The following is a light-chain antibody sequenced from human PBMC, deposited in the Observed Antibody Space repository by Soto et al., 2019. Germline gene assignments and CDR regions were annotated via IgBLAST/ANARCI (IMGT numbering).Light chain of an antibody. CDR2: DVS. CDR1: SSDVGGYSY. CDR3: SSYTSSSTRV. V-gene: IGLV2-14*01. J-gene: IGLJ2*01. Sequence: QSALTQPASVSGSPGQSITISCTGTSSDVGGYSYVSWYQQHPGKAPKLMIYDVSNRPSGVSNRFSGSKSGNTASLTISGLQAEDEAYYYCSSYTSSSTRVFGGGTKVTVL.